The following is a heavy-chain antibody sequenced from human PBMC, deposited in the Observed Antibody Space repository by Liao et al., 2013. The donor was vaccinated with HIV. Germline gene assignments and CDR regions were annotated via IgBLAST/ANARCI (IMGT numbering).Heavy chain of an antibody. CDR2: ISDSGST. J-gene: IGHJ4*02. Sequence: QVHLLESGPGLVKPSETLSLTCSVSGGSMTGHSWSWIRQSPGKGLEWIGYISDSGSTNYNPSLKSRLTISVNTSKNQFSLRLTSVTPADTAVYYCARGGTTVTTSGYFDFWGQGTLVTVSS. CDR1: GGSMTGHS. D-gene: IGHD4-17*01. V-gene: IGHV4-59*11. CDR3: ARGGTTVTTSGYFDF.